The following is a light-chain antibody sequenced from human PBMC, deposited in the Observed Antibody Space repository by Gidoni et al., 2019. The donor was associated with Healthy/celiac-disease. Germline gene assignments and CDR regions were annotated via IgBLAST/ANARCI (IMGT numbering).Light chain of an antibody. Sequence: EIVLTQSPATLSLSPGEKATLPCRASQSVSSYLAWYQQKPGQAPRLLLYDASNRATGIPARFSGSGSGTDFTLTISSLEPEDFAVYYCQQRSNWPPTFGGGTKVEIK. CDR2: DAS. CDR1: QSVSSY. J-gene: IGKJ4*01. V-gene: IGKV3-11*01. CDR3: QQRSNWPPT.